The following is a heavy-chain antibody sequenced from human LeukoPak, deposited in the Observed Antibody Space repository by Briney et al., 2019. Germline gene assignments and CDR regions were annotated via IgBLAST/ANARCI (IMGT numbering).Heavy chain of an antibody. D-gene: IGHD3-10*01. J-gene: IGHJ4*02. Sequence: PGGSLRLSCAASGFTLSSYGMHWVRQAPGKGLEWVAVIWYDGSNKYYADSVKGRFTISRDNSKNTLYLQMNSLRAEDTAVYYCAREYYYASGSYLYWGQGTLVTVSS. V-gene: IGHV3-33*01. CDR2: IWYDGSNK. CDR1: GFTLSSYG. CDR3: AREYYYASGSYLY.